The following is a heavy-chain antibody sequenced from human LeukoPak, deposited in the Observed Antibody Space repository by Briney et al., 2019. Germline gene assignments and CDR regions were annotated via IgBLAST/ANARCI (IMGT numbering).Heavy chain of an antibody. V-gene: IGHV1-24*01. CDR3: ATDYYYDSSGSYYTVDY. D-gene: IGHD3-22*01. CDR2: FDPEDGET. CDR1: GYTLTELS. J-gene: IGHJ4*02. Sequence: ASVKVSCKVSGYTLTELSMHWVRQAPGKGLEWMGGFDPEDGETFYAQKFHGRVTMTEDTSTDTAYMELSSLRSEDTAVFYCATDYYYDSSGSYYTVDYWGQGTLVTVSS.